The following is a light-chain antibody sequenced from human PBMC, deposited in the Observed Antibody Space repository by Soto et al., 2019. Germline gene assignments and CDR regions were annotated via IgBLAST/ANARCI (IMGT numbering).Light chain of an antibody. CDR1: QSVGTY. J-gene: IGKJ4*01. CDR3: QQISSTPQT. CDR2: VAS. Sequence: DIQMTQSPSSLSASVGDRVIITCRASQSVGTYVSWYQQKEGKAPKLLINVASTLQSGVPSRFSGSGSGTDFTLAISSLQPEDFATYYCQQISSTPQTFGGGTRVEIK. V-gene: IGKV1-39*01.